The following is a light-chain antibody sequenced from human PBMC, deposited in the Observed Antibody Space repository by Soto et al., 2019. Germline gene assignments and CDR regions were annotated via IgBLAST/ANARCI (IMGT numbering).Light chain of an antibody. J-gene: IGLJ2*01. CDR2: GNS. CDR1: SSNIGAGYD. CDR3: QSYDSSLSGLVL. V-gene: IGLV1-40*01. Sequence: QLVLTQPPSVSGAPGQRVTISCTGSSSNIGAGYDVHWYQQLPGTAPKLLIYGNSNRPSGVPDRFSGSKSGTSASLAITGLQAEDEADYYCQSYDSSLSGLVLLGGGTKLTVL.